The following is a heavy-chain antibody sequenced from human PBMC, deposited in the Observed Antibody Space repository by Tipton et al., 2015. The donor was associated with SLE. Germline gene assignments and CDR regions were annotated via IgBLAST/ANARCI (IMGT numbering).Heavy chain of an antibody. CDR1: GGSFSGYY. CDR3: ARAARGQQLPTVDY. Sequence: TLSLTCAVYGGSFSGYYWSWIRQPPGKGLEWIGEINHSGSTNYNPSLKSRVTISVDTSKNQFSLKLSSVTAADTAVYYCARAARGQQLPTVDYWGQGTLVTASS. V-gene: IGHV4-34*01. D-gene: IGHD6-13*01. CDR2: INHSGST. J-gene: IGHJ4*02.